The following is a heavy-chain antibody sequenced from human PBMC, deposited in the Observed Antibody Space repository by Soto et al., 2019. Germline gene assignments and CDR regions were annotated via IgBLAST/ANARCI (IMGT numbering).Heavy chain of an antibody. J-gene: IGHJ4*02. D-gene: IGHD3-22*01. CDR1: GGSFSCYY. Sequence: PSETLSLTCAVYGGSFSCYYWSWIRQPPGKGLEWIGEINHSGSTNYDPSLKSRVTISVDTSKNQFSLKLSSVTAADMAVYYCARYYDSSGYYWGQGTLVTVSS. V-gene: IGHV4-34*01. CDR2: INHSGST. CDR3: ARYYDSSGYY.